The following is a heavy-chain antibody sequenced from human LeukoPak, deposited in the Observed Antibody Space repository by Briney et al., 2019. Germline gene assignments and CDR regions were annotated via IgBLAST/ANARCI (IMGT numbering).Heavy chain of an antibody. CDR3: AALDHGHDY. V-gene: IGHV3-74*01. J-gene: IGHJ4*02. CDR1: RFTFSSYW. CDR2: INSDGSSI. Sequence: GGSLRLSCAASRFTFSSYWMHWIRQAPGKGLVWVSRINSDGSSIAYADSVRGRFTISRDNAKNTLYLEMNSLRAEDTAVYYCAALDHGHDYWGQGTLVIVSS.